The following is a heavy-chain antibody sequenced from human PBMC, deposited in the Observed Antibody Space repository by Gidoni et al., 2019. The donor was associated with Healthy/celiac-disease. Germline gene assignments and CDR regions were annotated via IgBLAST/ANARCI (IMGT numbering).Heavy chain of an antibody. V-gene: IGHV3-66*01. CDR3: ARDELRVTTPIQERSYGMDV. CDR2: IYGGGGT. D-gene: IGHD4-17*01. CDR1: GFTVSSNY. Sequence: EVKLLDSGGGLVQPGGSLRLSCAASGFTVSSNYISRVRQAPGKGLEWVSVIYGGGGTYCADSVKGRFTISRDNSKNRLYLQMNSLRAEDTAVYYCARDELRVTTPIQERSYGMDVWGQGTTVTVSS. J-gene: IGHJ6*02.